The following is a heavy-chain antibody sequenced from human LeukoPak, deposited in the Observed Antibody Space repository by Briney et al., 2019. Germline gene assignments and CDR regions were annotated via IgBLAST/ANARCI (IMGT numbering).Heavy chain of an antibody. J-gene: IGHJ4*02. D-gene: IGHD3-22*01. CDR2: ISSSGSTI. V-gene: IGHV3-11*01. Sequence: PGGSLRLSCAASGFTFSDYYMSWIRQAPGKGLEWVSYISSSGSTIYYADSVKGRFTISRDNAENSLYLQMNSLRAEDTAVYYCARSLSYYYDSSGYYYYWGQGTLVTVSS. CDR1: GFTFSDYY. CDR3: ARSLSYYYDSSGYYYY.